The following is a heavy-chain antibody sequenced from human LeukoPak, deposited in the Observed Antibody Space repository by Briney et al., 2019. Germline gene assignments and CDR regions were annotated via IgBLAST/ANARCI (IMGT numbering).Heavy chain of an antibody. V-gene: IGHV4-39*07. Sequence: NPSETLSLTCTVSGGSISSSSYYWGWIRQPPGKGLEWIGSIYYSGSTYYNPSLKSRVTISVDTSKNQFSLKLSSVTAADTAVYYCATPAPDRDGYNYIEWGQGTLVTVSS. CDR1: GGSISSSSYY. J-gene: IGHJ4*02. CDR3: ATPAPDRDGYNYIE. D-gene: IGHD5-24*01. CDR2: IYYSGST.